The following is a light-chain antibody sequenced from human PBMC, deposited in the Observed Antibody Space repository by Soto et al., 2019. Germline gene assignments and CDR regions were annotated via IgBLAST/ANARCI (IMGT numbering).Light chain of an antibody. CDR3: SSYTSSGGV. CDR2: EVS. J-gene: IGLJ1*01. V-gene: IGLV2-14*01. Sequence: QSALTQPASVSGSPGQSITISCTGTSSDVGGYNYVSWYQQHPGKAPKLMIYEVSNRPSGVSNRFSGSKSGNTASLTISGLQAEDEADYYCSSYTSSGGVFGTGTKVTVL. CDR1: SSDVGGYNY.